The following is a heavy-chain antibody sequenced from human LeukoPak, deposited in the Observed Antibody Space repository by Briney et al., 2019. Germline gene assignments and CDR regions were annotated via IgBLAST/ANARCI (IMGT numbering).Heavy chain of an antibody. D-gene: IGHD3-16*01. Sequence: PGGSLRLSCAASGFTFSDYNMRWIRQAPGKGLEWVSSISRSGSTKYYADSVKGRFTISRDNAKNSLFLQMNSLRAEDTAVYYCAKDDDWGRYKHWGQGTLVTVSS. J-gene: IGHJ1*01. CDR1: GFTFSDYN. V-gene: IGHV3-11*01. CDR3: AKDDDWGRYKH. CDR2: ISRSGSTK.